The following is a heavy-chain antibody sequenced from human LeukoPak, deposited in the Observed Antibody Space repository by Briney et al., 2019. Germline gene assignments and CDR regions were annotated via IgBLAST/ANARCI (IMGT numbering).Heavy chain of an antibody. CDR2: XNHSGST. V-gene: IGHV4-34*01. Sequence: SETLSLTCAVYGGSFSGYYWSWIRQPPGKGLXXXXXXNHSGSTNYNPSLKSRVTISVDTSKNQFSLKLSSVTAADTAVYYCARGVRATIPYYYGMDVWGKGTTVTVSS. CDR3: ARGVRATIPYYYGMDV. J-gene: IGHJ6*04. D-gene: IGHD5-12*01. CDR1: GGSFSGYY.